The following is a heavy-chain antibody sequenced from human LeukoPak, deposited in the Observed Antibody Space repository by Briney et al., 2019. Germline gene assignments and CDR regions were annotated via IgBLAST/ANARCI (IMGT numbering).Heavy chain of an antibody. CDR3: ARDRGGYSTDFDW. CDR2: INHNGNVN. J-gene: IGHJ4*02. CDR1: GFTFSSYS. D-gene: IGHD5-12*01. Sequence: GGSLRLSCAASGFTFSSYSMNWVRQAPGKGLEWVASINHNGNVNYYVDSVKGRFTISRDNAKNSLYLQMDGLRAEDTAVYYCARDRGGYSTDFDWWGQGALVTVSS. V-gene: IGHV3-7*03.